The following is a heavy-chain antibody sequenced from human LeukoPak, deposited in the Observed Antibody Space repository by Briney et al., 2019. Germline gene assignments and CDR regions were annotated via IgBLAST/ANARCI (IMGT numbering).Heavy chain of an antibody. Sequence: GGSLRLSCAASGFTFNTFNMNWVRQAPGKGLEWVSYISSSSSTIYYADSVKGRFTISRDNAKNSLYLQMNSLRAEDTAVYYCARVGWGRFDYWGQGTLVTVSS. CDR1: GFTFNTFN. D-gene: IGHD3-16*01. V-gene: IGHV3-48*04. CDR2: ISSSSSTI. J-gene: IGHJ4*02. CDR3: ARVGWGRFDY.